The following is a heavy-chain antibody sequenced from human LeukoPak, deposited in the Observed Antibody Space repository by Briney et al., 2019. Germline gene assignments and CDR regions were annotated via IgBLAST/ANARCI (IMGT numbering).Heavy chain of an antibody. V-gene: IGHV3-30*03. CDR1: GFTFSSYG. Sequence: RPGGSLRLSCAASGFTFSSYGMHWVRQAPGKGLEWVAVISYDGSNKYYADSVKGRFTISRDNAKNSLYLQMNSLRAEDTAVYYCARDIVDSSSWYYFDYWGQGTLVTVSS. CDR3: ARDIVDSSSWYYFDY. J-gene: IGHJ4*02. D-gene: IGHD6-13*01. CDR2: ISYDGSNK.